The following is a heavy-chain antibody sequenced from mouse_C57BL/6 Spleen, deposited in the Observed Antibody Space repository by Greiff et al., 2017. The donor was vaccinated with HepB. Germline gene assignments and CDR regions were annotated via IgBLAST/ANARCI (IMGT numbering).Heavy chain of an antibody. CDR1: GYTFTSYW. Sequence: VQLQQSGAELVMPGASVKLSCKASGYTFTSYWMHWVKQRPGQGLEWIGEIDPSDSYTNYNQKFKGKSTLTVDKSSSTAYMQLSSLTSEDSAVYYCARVDDYDGAWFAYWGQVTRGTVSA. J-gene: IGHJ3*01. CDR3: ARVDDYDGAWFAY. D-gene: IGHD2-4*01. CDR2: IDPSDSYT. V-gene: IGHV1-69*01.